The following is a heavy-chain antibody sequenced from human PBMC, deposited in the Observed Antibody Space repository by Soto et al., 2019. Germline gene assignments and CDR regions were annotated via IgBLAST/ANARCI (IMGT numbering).Heavy chain of an antibody. J-gene: IGHJ4*02. CDR3: ARERGGILGPFDY. Sequence: SETLSLTCNVSGYSFSSSYWSWIRQPPGKGLEWIGYIYHRGNINYNPSLKNRVTISADTSKNQFSLILNSVTAADTAVYYCARERGGILGPFDYWGQGILVTVSS. CDR1: GYSFSSSY. D-gene: IGHD2-15*01. V-gene: IGHV4-59*01. CDR2: IYHRGNI.